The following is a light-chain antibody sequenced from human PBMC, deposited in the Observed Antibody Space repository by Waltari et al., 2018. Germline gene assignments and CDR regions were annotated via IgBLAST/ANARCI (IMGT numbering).Light chain of an antibody. J-gene: IGKJ4*01. Sequence: DIQLTQSPSFLSASLGDRVTITCRASQGIGNSLAWYQQKPGKPPTLVIYSMSTLQSGVPSRFSGSGSVTDFNLTISSLQPDDLASYYCQQLHDYPLSFGGGTKVEIK. V-gene: IGKV1-9*01. CDR1: QGIGNS. CDR3: QQLHDYPLS. CDR2: SMS.